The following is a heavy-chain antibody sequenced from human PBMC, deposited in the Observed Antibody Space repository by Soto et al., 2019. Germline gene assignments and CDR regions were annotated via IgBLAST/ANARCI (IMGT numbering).Heavy chain of an antibody. V-gene: IGHV4-59*01. CDR1: GGSFSGYY. J-gene: IGHJ5*02. D-gene: IGHD3-10*01. CDR2: IYYSGST. Sequence: SETLSLTCAVYGGSFSGYYWTWIRQPPGKGLEWIGYIYYSGSTNYNPSLKSRVTISVDTSKNQFSLKLSSVTAADTAVYYCARAPRSGTANWFDPWGQGTLVTVSS. CDR3: ARAPRSGTANWFDP.